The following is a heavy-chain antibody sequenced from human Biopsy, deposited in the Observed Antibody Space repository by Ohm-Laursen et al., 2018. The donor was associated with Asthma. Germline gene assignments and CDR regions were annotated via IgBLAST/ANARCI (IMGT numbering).Heavy chain of an antibody. V-gene: IGHV4-30-4*01. CDR1: GGSISSGAYY. D-gene: IGHD3-16*01. Sequence: TLSLTCTVSGGSISSGAYYWSWVRQPPGKGLEWIGYIYYIGSTYYNPSLKSRVAISLDTSKHQFSLKLSSVTAADTAVYFCARRGGVRRYFDYWGQGTLVTVSS. CDR2: IYYIGST. J-gene: IGHJ4*02. CDR3: ARRGGVRRYFDY.